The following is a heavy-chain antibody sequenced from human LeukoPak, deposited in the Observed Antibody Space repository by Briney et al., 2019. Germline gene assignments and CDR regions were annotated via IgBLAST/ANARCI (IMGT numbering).Heavy chain of an antibody. J-gene: IGHJ4*02. V-gene: IGHV3-9*01. Sequence: GRSLRLSCAASGFTFDDYAMHWVRQAPGKGLEWVSGISWNSGSIGYADSVKGRFAISRDNAKNSLYLQMNSLRAEDTALYYCAKDQGYSYGYTSFDYWGQGTLVTVSS. CDR1: GFTFDDYA. CDR2: ISWNSGSI. CDR3: AKDQGYSYGYTSFDY. D-gene: IGHD5-18*01.